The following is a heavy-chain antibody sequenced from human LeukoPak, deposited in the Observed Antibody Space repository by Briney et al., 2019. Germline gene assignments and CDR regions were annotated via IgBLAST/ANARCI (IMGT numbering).Heavy chain of an antibody. CDR2: MYYSGST. V-gene: IGHV4-59*08. J-gene: IGHJ4*02. Sequence: SETLSLTCTVSGGSISSYYWSWIRQPPGKGLEWIGDMYYSGSTNYNPSLKSRVTISVDTSKNQFSLKLSSVTAADTAVYYCARHHPQEMATIGGLDYWGQGTLVTVSS. CDR3: ARHHPQEMATIGGLDY. D-gene: IGHD5-24*01. CDR1: GGSISSYY.